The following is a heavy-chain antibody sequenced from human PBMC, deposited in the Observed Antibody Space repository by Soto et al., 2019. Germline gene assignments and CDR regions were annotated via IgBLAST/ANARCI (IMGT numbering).Heavy chain of an antibody. CDR3: VRIRGYSGYDPSGYGMDV. CDR2: IYPGDSDT. CDR1: GYTFTSYW. V-gene: IGHV5-51*01. Sequence: GESLKISCEGSGYTFTSYWIAWVRQMPGKGLEWMGIIYPGDSDTRYSPSFQGQVTISADKSISTAYLQWSSLKASDTAMYYWVRIRGYSGYDPSGYGMDVWGQGTTVTVSS. D-gene: IGHD5-12*01. J-gene: IGHJ6*02.